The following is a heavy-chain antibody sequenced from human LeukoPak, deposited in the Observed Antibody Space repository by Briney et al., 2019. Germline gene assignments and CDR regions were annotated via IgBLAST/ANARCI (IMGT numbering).Heavy chain of an antibody. J-gene: IGHJ4*02. CDR1: GGTFSSYA. Sequence: SVEVSCKASGGTFSSYAISWVRQAPGQGLEWMGGIIPIFGTANYAQKFQGRVTITADESTSTAYMELSSLRSEDTAVYYCATGTPHYYDSSGYFLSGFDYWGQGTLVTVSS. D-gene: IGHD3-22*01. CDR2: IIPIFGTA. CDR3: ATGTPHYYDSSGYFLSGFDY. V-gene: IGHV1-69*13.